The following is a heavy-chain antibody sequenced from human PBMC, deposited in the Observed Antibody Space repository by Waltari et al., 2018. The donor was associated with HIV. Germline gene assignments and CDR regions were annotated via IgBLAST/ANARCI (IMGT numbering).Heavy chain of an antibody. CDR2: IVAGDGSA. V-gene: IGHV1-46*01. D-gene: IGHD1-26*01. J-gene: IGHJ4*01. Sequence: EMKKPGASVRLSCRASGFLLADHYFLWGRQGPRRTFEWLGIIVAGDGSANAAQKFQPRATLTRDLFTGTLYMDLMSLKSDDTAVYFCARAGLGGLIQDFDIWGHGTQLIVSS. CDR3: ARAGLGGLIQDFDI. CDR1: GFLLADHY.